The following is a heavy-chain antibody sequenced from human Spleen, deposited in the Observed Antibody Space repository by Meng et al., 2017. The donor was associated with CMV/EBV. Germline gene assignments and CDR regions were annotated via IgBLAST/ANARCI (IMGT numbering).Heavy chain of an antibody. J-gene: IGHJ4*02. CDR3: AAQWGSSSPF. CDR2: ISYDGSNK. D-gene: IGHD6-13*01. CDR1: GFNFNNYA. V-gene: IGHV3-30-3*01. Sequence: VQLVGSGGGLFQPGGSLRLSCVASGFNFNNYAMYWVRQAPGKGLEWVAVISYDGSNKYYTDSVKGRFTISRDNSKSTLSLQMDSLRIEDRAVYYCAAQWGSSSPFWGQGTLVTVPS.